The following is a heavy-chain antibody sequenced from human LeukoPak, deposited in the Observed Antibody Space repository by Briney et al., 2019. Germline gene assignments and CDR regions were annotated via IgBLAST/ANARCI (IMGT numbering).Heavy chain of an antibody. V-gene: IGHV4-39*01. CDR2: IYYTGST. Sequence: SETLSLTYSVSGASISGGTYYWGWIRQPPGKGLEWIGSIYYTGSTYDNPSLKSRVTISVDTSKNQFSLKLSSVTAADTAVYYCARRGGSGRAFDYWGQGALVTVSS. CDR3: ARRGGSGRAFDY. J-gene: IGHJ4*02. D-gene: IGHD1-26*01. CDR1: GASISGGTYY.